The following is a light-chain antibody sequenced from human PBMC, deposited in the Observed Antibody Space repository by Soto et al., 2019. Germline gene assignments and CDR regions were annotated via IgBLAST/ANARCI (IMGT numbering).Light chain of an antibody. CDR1: QSVGND. Sequence: EIVMAQSPATLSVSPGDRATLSCRASQSVGNDLAWYKQKPGQAPRLLIYGASSRATGIPDRFSGSGSGTDFTLTIRRLEPEDFAVDDCQQYGSSPLFGQGTKVDIK. J-gene: IGKJ1*01. V-gene: IGKV3-20*01. CDR3: QQYGSSPL. CDR2: GAS.